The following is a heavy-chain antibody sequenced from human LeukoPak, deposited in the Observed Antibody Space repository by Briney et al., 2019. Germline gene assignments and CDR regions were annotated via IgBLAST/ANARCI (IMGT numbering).Heavy chain of an antibody. CDR2: IKTDGSIT. V-gene: IGHV3-74*01. CDR1: GFSFSVYW. J-gene: IGHJ6*03. CDR3: AKDRCSNGIGCYYYYMDV. D-gene: IGHD2-8*01. Sequence: GGSLRLSCAASGFSFSVYWMHWVRQAPGKGPVWVSRIKTDGSITDYADSVKGRFSISRDSSKNILYLQMNSLRAEDTTIYYCAKDRCSNGIGCYYYYMDVWGKGTTVTISS.